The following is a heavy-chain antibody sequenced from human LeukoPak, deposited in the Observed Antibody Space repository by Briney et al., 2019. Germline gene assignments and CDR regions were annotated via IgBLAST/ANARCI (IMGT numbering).Heavy chain of an antibody. Sequence: GESLRLSCAASGFTFSDYYMSWIRQAPGKGLEWVSYISSSGSTIYYADSVKGRFTISRDNAKNSLYLQMNSLRAEDTAVYYCARVNLEIVVVTASYYFDYWGQGTLVTVSS. CDR2: ISSSGSTI. J-gene: IGHJ4*02. V-gene: IGHV3-11*01. D-gene: IGHD2-21*02. CDR3: ARVNLEIVVVTASYYFDY. CDR1: GFTFSDYY.